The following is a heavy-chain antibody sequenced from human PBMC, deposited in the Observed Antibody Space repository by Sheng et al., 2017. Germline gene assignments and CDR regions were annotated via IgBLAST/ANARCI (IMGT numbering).Heavy chain of an antibody. CDR2: IWYDGSNK. V-gene: IGHV3-33*01. J-gene: IGHJ5*01. D-gene: IGHD6-13*01. Sequence: QVQLVESGGGVVQPGRSLRLSCAASGFTFSSYGMHWVRQAPGKGLEWVAVIWYDGSNKYYADSVKGRFTISRDNSKNTLYLQMNSLRAEDTAVYYCARDHVPGIAAAGIIFGSWGQGTLVTVSS. CDR3: ARDHVPGIAAAGIIFGS. CDR1: GFTFSSYG.